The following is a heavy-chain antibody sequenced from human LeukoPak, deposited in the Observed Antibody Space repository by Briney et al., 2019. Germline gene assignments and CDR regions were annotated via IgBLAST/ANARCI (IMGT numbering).Heavy chain of an antibody. Sequence: GGSLRLSCAASGFTFSSYAMSWVRQAPGKGLEWVSAISGSGGSTYYADSVKGRFTISRDNAKNSLYLQMNSLRAEDTAVYYCASDRLLWFGELSRYYYGMDVWGKGTTVTVSS. J-gene: IGHJ6*04. CDR3: ASDRLLWFGELSRYYYGMDV. V-gene: IGHV3-23*01. CDR2: ISGSGGST. CDR1: GFTFSSYA. D-gene: IGHD3-10*01.